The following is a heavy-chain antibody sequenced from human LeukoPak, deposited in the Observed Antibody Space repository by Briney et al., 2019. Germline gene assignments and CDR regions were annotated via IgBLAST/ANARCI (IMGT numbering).Heavy chain of an antibody. CDR3: VKGGHHFNPFYN. CDR2: IHAGGSDP. Sequence: GGSLRLSCAVSGFTFSTSPMAWVRQAPGKGLEWVSSIHAGGSDPFCADSVQGRRTISRDNSKNTLSLQLNNLRAEDTAIYFCVKGGHHFNPFYNWGQGTLVTVSS. V-gene: IGHV3-23*01. CDR1: GFTFSTSP. J-gene: IGHJ4*02.